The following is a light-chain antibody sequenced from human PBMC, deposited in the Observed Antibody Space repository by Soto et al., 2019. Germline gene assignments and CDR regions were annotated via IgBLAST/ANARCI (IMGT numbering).Light chain of an antibody. Sequence: EIVLTQSPDTLSLSPGERATLSCRASQSVSSSLAWYQQKPGQAPRLLIYDASNRATGIPARFSGSGSGTDFTLTISSLEPEDFAVDYCQQRRNWPPEVTFGPGTKVDIK. V-gene: IGKV3-11*01. CDR2: DAS. J-gene: IGKJ3*01. CDR3: QQRRNWPPEVT. CDR1: QSVSSS.